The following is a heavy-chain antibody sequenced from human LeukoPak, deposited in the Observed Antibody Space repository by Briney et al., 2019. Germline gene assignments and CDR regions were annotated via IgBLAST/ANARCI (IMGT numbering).Heavy chain of an antibody. Sequence: SQTLSLTCTVSGGSISSGDYYWSWIRQPPGKGLEWIGYIYYSGSTYYNPSLKSRFTISVDTSKNPFSLKLSSVTAANTAVYYCARGGPSITMVRGVPAHYGMDVWGQGTTVTVSS. CDR3: ARGGPSITMVRGVPAHYGMDV. J-gene: IGHJ6*02. CDR1: GGSISSGDYY. V-gene: IGHV4-30-4*01. D-gene: IGHD3-10*01. CDR2: IYYSGST.